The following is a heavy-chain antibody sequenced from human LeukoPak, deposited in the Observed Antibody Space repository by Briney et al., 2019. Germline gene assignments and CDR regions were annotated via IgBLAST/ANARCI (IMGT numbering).Heavy chain of an antibody. CDR1: GGSISSYY. V-gene: IGHV4-59*01. CDR2: IYYSGST. J-gene: IGHJ4*02. Sequence: PSETLSLTCTVSGGSISSYYWSWIRQPPGKGLEWIGYIYYSGSTNYNPSLKSRVTITVDTSKNQFSLKLSSVTAADTAVYYCARDRGYSGYRNWGQGTLVTVSS. CDR3: ARDRGYSGYRN. D-gene: IGHD5-12*01.